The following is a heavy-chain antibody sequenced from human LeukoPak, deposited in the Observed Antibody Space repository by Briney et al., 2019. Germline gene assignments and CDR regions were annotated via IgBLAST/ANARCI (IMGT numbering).Heavy chain of an antibody. CDR3: ANDSPLSQGRHPYYFDY. CDR1: GFSFSSFA. CDR2: INGRGDGL. V-gene: IGHV3-23*01. J-gene: IGHJ4*02. D-gene: IGHD3-16*02. Sequence: GGSLRLSCAASGFSFSSFAMTWVRQSPGKGLEWVSSINGRGDGLFYADSVKGRFTISRDNSKNTVDLQLNGLRDGDTALYYCANDSPLSQGRHPYYFDYWGLGTLVTVSS.